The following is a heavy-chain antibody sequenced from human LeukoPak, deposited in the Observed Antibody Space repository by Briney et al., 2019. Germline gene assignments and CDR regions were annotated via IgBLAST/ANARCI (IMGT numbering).Heavy chain of an antibody. CDR3: AKEPPSTAAIGNWFDP. CDR1: GGSISSYH. J-gene: IGHJ5*02. Sequence: SETLSLTCTVSGGSISSYHWSWIRQPAGKGLDWIGRINTSGSTNYNPSLKSRVTMSVDTSKNQFSLNMSSVTAADTAVYYCAKEPPSTAAIGNWFDPWGQGTLVTVSS. D-gene: IGHD2-2*01. CDR2: INTSGST. V-gene: IGHV4-4*07.